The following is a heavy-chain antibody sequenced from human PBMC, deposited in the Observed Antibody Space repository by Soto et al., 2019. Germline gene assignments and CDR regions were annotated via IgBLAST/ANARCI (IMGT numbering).Heavy chain of an antibody. CDR2: IYYDASKK. J-gene: IGHJ4*02. Sequence: QVQLVESGGGVVLPGRSLKLSCAASGFPFNSYVMHWVRQAPGKGLEWVAYIYYDASKKYYTDSVKGRFTISRDNSKNPVTLQMNSLRADDTAVYYCAKILTGPTDYWGQGTLVTVSS. CDR1: GFPFNSYV. CDR3: AKILTGPTDY. D-gene: IGHD1-20*01. V-gene: IGHV3-30*18.